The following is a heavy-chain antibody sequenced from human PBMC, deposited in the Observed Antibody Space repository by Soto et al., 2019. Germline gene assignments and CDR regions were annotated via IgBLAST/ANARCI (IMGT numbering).Heavy chain of an antibody. CDR3: ARGQQVSTIRGVQGFDY. J-gene: IGHJ4*02. D-gene: IGHD3-10*01. CDR2: LYSGGTS. Sequence: EVQLVETGGGLIQPGGSLRLSCAASGFSISSNYMTWVRQAPGKGLEWVSLLYSGGTSYYADSVKGRFTISRDNSKNTLFLQMNRLKTEDTAVYYCARGQQVSTIRGVQGFDYWGQGTLATVSS. V-gene: IGHV3-53*02. CDR1: GFSISSNY.